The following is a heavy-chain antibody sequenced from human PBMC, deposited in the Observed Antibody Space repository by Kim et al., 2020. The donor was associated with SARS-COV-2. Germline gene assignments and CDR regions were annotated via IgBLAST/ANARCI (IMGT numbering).Heavy chain of an antibody. CDR1: GYSISSGYY. V-gene: IGHV4-38-2*02. CDR3: ARARITLIPAQPPEYFQ. J-gene: IGHJ1*01. D-gene: IGHD3-22*01. CDR2: IYHSGST. Sequence: SETLSLTCTVSGYSISSGYYWGWIRQPPGKGLEWIGSIYHSGSTYYNPSLKSRVTISVDTSKNQFSLKLSSVTAADTAVYYCARARITLIPAQPPEYFQ.